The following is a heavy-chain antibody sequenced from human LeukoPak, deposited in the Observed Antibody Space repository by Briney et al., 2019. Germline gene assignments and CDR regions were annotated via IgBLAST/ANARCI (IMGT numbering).Heavy chain of an antibody. J-gene: IGHJ5*02. D-gene: IGHD5-24*01. CDR1: GYTFTGYY. V-gene: IGHV1-2*06. Sequence: ASVKVSCKASGYTFTGYYMHWVRQAPGQGLEWMGRINPNSGGTNYAQKFQGRVTMTRDTSISTAYMELSRLRSDDTAVYYCARRRLTYNWFDPWGQGTLVTVSS. CDR3: ARRRLTYNWFDP. CDR2: INPNSGGT.